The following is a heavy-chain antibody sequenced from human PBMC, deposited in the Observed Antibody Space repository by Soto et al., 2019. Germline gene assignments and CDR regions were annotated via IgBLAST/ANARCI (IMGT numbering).Heavy chain of an antibody. J-gene: IGHJ4*02. D-gene: IGHD5-18*01. CDR3: ARDGGYSYGPFDY. CDR1: GFTFSSYS. CDR2: ISSSSSTI. V-gene: IGHV3-48*01. Sequence: PGGSLRLSCAASGFTFSSYSMNWVRQAPGKGLEWVSYISSSSSTIYYADSVKGRFTISRDNAKNSLYLQMNSLRAEDTAVYYCARDGGYSYGPFDYRGQGTLVTVSS.